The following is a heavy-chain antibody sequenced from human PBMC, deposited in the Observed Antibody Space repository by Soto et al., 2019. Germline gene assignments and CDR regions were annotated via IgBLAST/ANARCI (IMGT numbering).Heavy chain of an antibody. CDR2: IFSNDEK. J-gene: IGHJ5*02. CDR3: ARIRGLDDDYGEPNNWFDP. D-gene: IGHD4-17*01. CDR1: GFSLSNARMG. Sequence: QVTLKESGPVLVKPTETLTLTCTVSGFSLSNARMGVSWIRQPPGKALEWLAHIFSNDEKSYSTSLKSRLTISKDTSKSQVGLTMTNMDPVDTATYYCARIRGLDDDYGEPNNWFDPWGQGTLVTVSS. V-gene: IGHV2-26*01.